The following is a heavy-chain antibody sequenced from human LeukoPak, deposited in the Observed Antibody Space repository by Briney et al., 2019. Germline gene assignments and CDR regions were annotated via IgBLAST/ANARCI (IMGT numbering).Heavy chain of an antibody. V-gene: IGHV3-21*01. D-gene: IGHD5-18*01. CDR1: GFTFSSYS. CDR2: ISSSSSYI. CDR3: AKASRFGYSYGPREYFYYMDV. J-gene: IGHJ6*03. Sequence: GGSLRLSCAASGFTFSSYSMNWVRQAPGKGLEWVSSISSSSSYIYYADSVKGRFTISRDNAKNSLYLQMNSLRAEDTAVYYCAKASRFGYSYGPREYFYYMDVWGKGTTVTISS.